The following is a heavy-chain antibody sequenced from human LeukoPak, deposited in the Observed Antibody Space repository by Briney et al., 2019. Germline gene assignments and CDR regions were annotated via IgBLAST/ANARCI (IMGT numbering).Heavy chain of an antibody. CDR3: AKDLSLWVYDSSGYYPDY. CDR2: ISGSGGST. V-gene: IGHV3-23*01. CDR1: GFTFSSYA. J-gene: IGHJ4*02. D-gene: IGHD3-22*01. Sequence: GGSLRLSCAASGFTFSSYAMSWVRQAPGKGLEWVSAISGSGGSTYYADSVKGRFTISRDNSKNTLYLQMNSLRAEDTAVYYCAKDLSLWVYDSSGYYPDYWGQGTLVTVSS.